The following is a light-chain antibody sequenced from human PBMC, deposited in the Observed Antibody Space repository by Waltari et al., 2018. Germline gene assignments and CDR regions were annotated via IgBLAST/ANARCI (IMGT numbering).Light chain of an antibody. Sequence: QSALTQPPSASGSPGQSVTISCTGTSSDVGGYNYVSWYQQHPGKAPKLMIYEVSKRPSGGPDRFSGSKSGNTASLTVSGLQAEDEADYYCSSYAGSTYYVFGTGTKVTVL. V-gene: IGLV2-8*01. CDR1: SSDVGGYNY. J-gene: IGLJ1*01. CDR3: SSYAGSTYYV. CDR2: EVS.